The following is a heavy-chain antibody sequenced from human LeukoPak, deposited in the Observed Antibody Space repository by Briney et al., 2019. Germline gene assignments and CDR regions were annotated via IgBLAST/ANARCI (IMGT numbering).Heavy chain of an antibody. CDR2: ISSRSSTI. Sequence: GRSLRLSCAASGFTFSSYGMHWVRQAPGKGLEWVSYISSRSSTIHYADSVKGRFTISRDNAKNSLYLQMNSLRAEDTAVYYCARDELLELLQGDYYYGMDVWGQGTTVTVSS. CDR1: GFTFSSYG. J-gene: IGHJ6*02. V-gene: IGHV3-48*04. CDR3: ARDELLELLQGDYYYGMDV. D-gene: IGHD1-7*01.